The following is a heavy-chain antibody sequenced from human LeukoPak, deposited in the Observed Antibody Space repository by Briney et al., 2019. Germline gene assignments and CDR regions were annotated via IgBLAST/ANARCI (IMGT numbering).Heavy chain of an antibody. V-gene: IGHV1-3*01. CDR1: GYIFTSYA. Sequence: ASVKVSCKASGYIFTSYALNWVRQAPGQRLEWMGWINAGNGNTKYSQKFQGRVTITRDTSASTAYMELSSLRSEDTAVYYCARPTRWSGLAGPDYWGQGTLVTVSS. CDR2: INAGNGNT. CDR3: ARPTRWSGLAGPDY. J-gene: IGHJ4*02. D-gene: IGHD6-19*01.